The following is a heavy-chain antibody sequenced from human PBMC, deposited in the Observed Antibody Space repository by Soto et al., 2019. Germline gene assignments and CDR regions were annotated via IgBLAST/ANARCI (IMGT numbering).Heavy chain of an antibody. J-gene: IGHJ4*02. Sequence: QVQLVESGGGVVQPGTSLRLSCAASGFTFSSYGMHWVRQAPGKGLEWVAVISSHEIDKYYADSVKGRFVISRDNYRSTLSLHLNSLRHEDTAVYYCAKDSYHGSVLHYILDNWGPGTLVTVSS. D-gene: IGHD3-10*01. CDR2: ISSHEIDK. V-gene: IGHV3-30*18. CDR3: AKDSYHGSVLHYILDN. CDR1: GFTFSSYG.